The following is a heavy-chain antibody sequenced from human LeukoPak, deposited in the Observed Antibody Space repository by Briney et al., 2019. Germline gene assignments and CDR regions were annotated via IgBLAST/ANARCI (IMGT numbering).Heavy chain of an antibody. V-gene: IGHV4-39*01. J-gene: IGHJ4*02. CDR2: IYYSGST. CDR3: ARHKNYYGSEFDY. CDR1: GGSISSSSYY. D-gene: IGHD3-10*01. Sequence: SETLSLTCTVSGGSISSSSYYWGWIRQPPGRGLEWIGSIYYSGSTYYNPSLKSRVTISVDTSKNQFSLKLSSVTAADTAVYYCARHKNYYGSEFDYWGQGTPVTVSS.